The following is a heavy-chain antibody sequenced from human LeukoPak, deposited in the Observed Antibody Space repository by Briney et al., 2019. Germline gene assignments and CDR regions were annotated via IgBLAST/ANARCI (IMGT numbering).Heavy chain of an antibody. J-gene: IGHJ6*02. V-gene: IGHV3-23*01. CDR1: GFTFSSYA. CDR3: AKLVAAAGTSYYYYGMDV. CDR2: ISGSGGST. D-gene: IGHD6-13*01. Sequence: PGGSLRLSCAASGFTFSSYAMSWVRQAPGKGLEWVSAISGSGGSTYYADSVKGRFTISRDNSENTLYLQMNSLRAEDTAVYYYAKLVAAAGTSYYYYGMDVWGQGTTVTVSS.